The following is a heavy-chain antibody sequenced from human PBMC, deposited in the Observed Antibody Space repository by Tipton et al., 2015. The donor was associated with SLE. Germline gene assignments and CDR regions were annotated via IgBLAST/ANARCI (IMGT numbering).Heavy chain of an antibody. D-gene: IGHD5-12*01. J-gene: IGHJ5*02. Sequence: TLSLTCTVSGDSINSRTFYGAWIRQTPGRGLEWVGSVSYTGTTSLNPSLKSRVTISIDTSKNHFSLNLTSVTAADTAVYYCARHIVILKVTEGSGWFDPWGLGALVIVSS. V-gene: IGHV4-39*07. CDR2: VSYTGTT. CDR1: GDSINSRTFY. CDR3: ARHIVILKVTEGSGWFDP.